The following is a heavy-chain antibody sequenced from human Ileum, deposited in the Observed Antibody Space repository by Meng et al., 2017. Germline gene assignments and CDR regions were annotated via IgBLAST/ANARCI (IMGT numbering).Heavy chain of an antibody. D-gene: IGHD3-10*01. J-gene: IGHJ4*02. Sequence: QVQLVQSGAEVKKPGASVKVSCKACGFTFCSYAIYWVRKAPGQGLEWMGWITAGNGNTKYSQKFQGRVTITRDTSASAVYMELSNLKFEDTAVYYCARDMPYSSGSFDYWGQGTLVTVSS. CDR1: GFTFCSYA. V-gene: IGHV1-3*01. CDR2: ITAGNGNT. CDR3: ARDMPYSSGSFDY.